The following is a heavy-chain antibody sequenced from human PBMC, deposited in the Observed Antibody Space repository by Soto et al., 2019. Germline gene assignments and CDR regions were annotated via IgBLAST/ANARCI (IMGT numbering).Heavy chain of an antibody. CDR3: AKDEYYYSRSGYYIFDS. CDR2: ISFDGRNT. V-gene: IGHV3-30*18. Sequence: GGSLILSCAASGFTFNSYGMHWVRQAPGKGLEWVVVISFDGRNTYYADSVKGRFTISRDNSKKTLYLQMNSLRPEDTALYYCAKDEYYYSRSGYYIFDSWGQGTLVTVSS. J-gene: IGHJ4*02. D-gene: IGHD3-22*01. CDR1: GFTFNSYG.